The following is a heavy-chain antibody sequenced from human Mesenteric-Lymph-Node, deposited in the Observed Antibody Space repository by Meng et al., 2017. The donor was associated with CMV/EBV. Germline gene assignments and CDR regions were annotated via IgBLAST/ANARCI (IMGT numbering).Heavy chain of an antibody. D-gene: IGHD1-26*01. CDR2: INSDGSST. V-gene: IGHV3-74*01. CDR3: ARGPVATFYYFDY. CDR1: GFTFSSYD. J-gene: IGHJ4*02. Sequence: GESLKISCAASGFTFSSYDMHWVRQATGKGLVWVSRINSDGSSTSYADSVKGRFTISRDNAKNTLYLQMNSLRAEDTAVYYCARGPVATFYYFDYWGQGTLVTVSS.